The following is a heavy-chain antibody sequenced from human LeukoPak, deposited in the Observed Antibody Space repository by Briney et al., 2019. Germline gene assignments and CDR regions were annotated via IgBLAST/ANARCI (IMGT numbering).Heavy chain of an antibody. D-gene: IGHD5-12*01. CDR2: VSPSGGVT. CDR1: GFSFSSNA. CDR3: AKGPSWLFDY. J-gene: IGHJ4*02. Sequence: GGSLRLSCADSGFSFSSNAMSWVRQAPGKGLEWVSTVSPSGGVTYYADSVKGRFTVSRDKSRNTLYLQMNSLRAEDTAVYYCAKGPSWLFDYWGQGTLVTVSS. V-gene: IGHV3-23*01.